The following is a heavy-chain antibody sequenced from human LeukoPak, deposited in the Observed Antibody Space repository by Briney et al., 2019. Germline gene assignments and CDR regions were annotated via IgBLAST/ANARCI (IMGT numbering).Heavy chain of an antibody. CDR2: INWNGGST. CDR1: GFIFDDYG. D-gene: IGHD1-26*01. Sequence: GGSLRLSCAASGFIFDDYGMSWGRQAPGKGLEWVSGINWNGGSTGYADSVKGRFIISRDNAKNSLYLQMNSLRAEDTALYYCARRIVGATNWFDPWGQGTLVTVSS. V-gene: IGHV3-20*04. CDR3: ARRIVGATNWFDP. J-gene: IGHJ5*02.